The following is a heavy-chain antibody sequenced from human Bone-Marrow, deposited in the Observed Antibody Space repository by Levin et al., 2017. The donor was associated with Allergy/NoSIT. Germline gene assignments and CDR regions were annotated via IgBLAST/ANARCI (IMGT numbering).Heavy chain of an antibody. CDR1: FFPFLSFF. CDR3: ARDRYSAVAGIDWTHPLDY. CDR2: IWYDGSNK. J-gene: IGHJ4*02. D-gene: IGHD6-19*01. Sequence: PGGSLRLSCAASFFPFLSFFLPFFLPSPLKGLEWVAVIWYDGSNKYYTDSVKGRFTISRDNSKNTLYLQMDSLRAEDTAVYYCARDRYSAVAGIDWTHPLDYWGQGTLVTVSS. V-gene: IGHV3-33*01.